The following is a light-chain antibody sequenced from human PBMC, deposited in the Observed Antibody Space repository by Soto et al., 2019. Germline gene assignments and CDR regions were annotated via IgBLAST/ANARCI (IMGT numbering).Light chain of an antibody. V-gene: IGLV2-14*01. CDR1: SSDIGIYDY. J-gene: IGLJ2*01. Sequence: QSALTQPASVSGSPGQSISISCTGTSSDIGIYDYVSWYQHHPGKAPKLMIYEVTNRPSGVSNRFSGSKSGNTASLTVSGLQAEDEADYYCSSFAGSNVLFGGGTKLTVL. CDR2: EVT. CDR3: SSFAGSNVL.